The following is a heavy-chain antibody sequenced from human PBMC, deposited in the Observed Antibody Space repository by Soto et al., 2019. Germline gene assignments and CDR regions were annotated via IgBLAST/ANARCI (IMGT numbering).Heavy chain of an antibody. V-gene: IGHV4-34*01. CDR1: GGSFSGYY. Sequence: SAALSLTCAGYGGSFSGYYWNWIRQPPGKGLEWIGEINHSGSTNYNPSLKSRVTLSVDTSKDQFSLKLSSVTAADTAVYYCARGLRTNGSFFRVWGQGTLATVS. D-gene: IGHD2-8*01. CDR3: ARGLRTNGSFFRV. J-gene: IGHJ4*02. CDR2: INHSGST.